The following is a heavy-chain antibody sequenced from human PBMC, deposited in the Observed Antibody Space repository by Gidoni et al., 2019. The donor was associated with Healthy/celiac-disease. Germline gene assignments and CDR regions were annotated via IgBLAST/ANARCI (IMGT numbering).Heavy chain of an antibody. CDR1: GGSISSRSYY. Sequence: QLQLQESGPGLVKPPETLSLTCTVSGGSISSRSYYWGWLRQPPRKGLEWIGSIYCSGSTYYNPSLKSRVTISVDTSKNQFSLKLSSVTAADTAVYYCARHGAQLWIDLYDFDYWGQGTLVTVSS. J-gene: IGHJ4*02. V-gene: IGHV4-39*01. CDR3: ARHGAQLWIDLYDFDY. D-gene: IGHD5-18*01. CDR2: IYCSGST.